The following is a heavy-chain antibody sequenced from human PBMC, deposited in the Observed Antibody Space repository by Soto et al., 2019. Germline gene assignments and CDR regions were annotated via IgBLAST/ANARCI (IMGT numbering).Heavy chain of an antibody. V-gene: IGHV4-59*08. CDR2: VYYTGTT. CDR3: ARLGGYYHSLDT. Sequence: SETLSLTCTVSGGSINNYYWTWIRQPPGMGLEWIGYVYYTGTTSYNPSLKSRVTISIDGSKNQISLKLSSVTAGDTAFYYCARLGGYYHSLDTWGQGTLVTVS. CDR1: GGSINNYY. D-gene: IGHD3-22*01. J-gene: IGHJ5*02.